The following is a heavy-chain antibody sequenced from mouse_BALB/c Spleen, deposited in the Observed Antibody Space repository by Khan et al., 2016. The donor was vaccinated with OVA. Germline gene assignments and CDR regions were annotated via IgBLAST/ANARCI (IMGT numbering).Heavy chain of an antibody. CDR2: ISYSGNT. V-gene: IGHV3-2*02. D-gene: IGHD1-1*01. CDR3: ARIYGGGFDY. Sequence: EVQLQESGPGLVKPSQSLSLTCTVTGYSITSDYAWNWIRQFPGNKLEWMGYISYSGNTKYNPSLNSRISITRDTSKNQFFLQLNSVTIEDTATYYCARIYGGGFDYWGQGTTLTVSS. CDR1: GYSITSDYA. J-gene: IGHJ2*01.